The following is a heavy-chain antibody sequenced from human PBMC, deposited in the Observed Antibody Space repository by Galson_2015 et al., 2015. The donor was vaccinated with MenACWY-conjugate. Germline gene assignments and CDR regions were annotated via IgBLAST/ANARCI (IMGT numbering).Heavy chain of an antibody. CDR1: GITFSSYA. CDR3: ASSRTSFDY. V-gene: IGHV3-23*01. CDR2: ISSSGGST. Sequence: SLRLSCAASGITFSSYAMSWVRQAPGKGLEWVSSISSSGGSTYYADSVKGRFTISRDNSKNTLYLQMDSLSAEDTAVYYCASSRTSFDYWGQGTLVTVSS. J-gene: IGHJ4*02. D-gene: IGHD2-2*01.